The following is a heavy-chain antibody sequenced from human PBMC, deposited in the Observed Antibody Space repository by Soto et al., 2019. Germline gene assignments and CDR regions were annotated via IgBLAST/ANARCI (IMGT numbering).Heavy chain of an antibody. CDR2: IIPIFGTA. D-gene: IGHD3-10*01. J-gene: IGHJ4*02. Sequence: QVELVQSGAEVKKPGSSVKVSCQASEDTFRNYAISWVRQAPGQGLEWMGGIIPIFGTANYAQKFQGRVTITADTSANTVYLELSSLRSEDTAVYYCARVRFFLVRGDPFDFWGQGTLVSVSS. V-gene: IGHV1-69*06. CDR3: ARVRFFLVRGDPFDF. CDR1: EDTFRNYA.